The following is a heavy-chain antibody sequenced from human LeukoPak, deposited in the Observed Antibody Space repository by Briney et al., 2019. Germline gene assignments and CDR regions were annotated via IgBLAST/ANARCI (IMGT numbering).Heavy chain of an antibody. Sequence: GGSLRLSCAASGFTFSTYGMHWVRQAPGKGLEWVAVILYDGSNKYYADSVKGRFTISRDNSKNTLYLQMNSLRAEDTAVYYCAKDDTARSGGVDYWGQGTLVTVSS. CDR2: ILYDGSNK. V-gene: IGHV3-30*18. J-gene: IGHJ4*02. CDR1: GFTFSTYG. CDR3: AKDDTARSGGVDY. D-gene: IGHD5-18*01.